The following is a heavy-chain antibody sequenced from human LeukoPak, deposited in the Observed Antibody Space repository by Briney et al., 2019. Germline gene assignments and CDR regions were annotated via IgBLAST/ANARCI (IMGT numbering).Heavy chain of an antibody. CDR1: GFTFSSYA. Sequence: GGPLRLSCAASGFTFSSYAMHWVRQAPGKGLEWVAVISYDGSNKYYADSVKGRFTISRDNSKNTLYLQMNSLRAEDTAVYYCARGSYYFDYWGQGTLVTVSS. CDR3: ARGSYYFDY. V-gene: IGHV3-30*04. CDR2: ISYDGSNK. J-gene: IGHJ4*02.